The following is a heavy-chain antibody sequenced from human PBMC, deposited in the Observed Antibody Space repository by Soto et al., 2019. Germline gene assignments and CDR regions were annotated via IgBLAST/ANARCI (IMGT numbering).Heavy chain of an antibody. CDR1: GFTFSSYG. V-gene: IGHV3-33*01. CDR2: IWYDGSNK. D-gene: IGHD3-10*01. CDR3: ARGIEDGSGSWEVYYYYGMDV. J-gene: IGHJ6*02. Sequence: GSLRLSCAASGFTFSSYGMHWVRQAPGKGLEWVAVIWYDGSNKYYADSVKGRFTISRDNSKNTLYLQMNSLRAEDTAVYYCARGIEDGSGSWEVYYYYGMDVWGQGTTVTVS.